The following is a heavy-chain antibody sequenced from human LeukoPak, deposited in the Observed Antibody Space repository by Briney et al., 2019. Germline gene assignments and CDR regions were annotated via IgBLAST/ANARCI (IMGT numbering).Heavy chain of an antibody. V-gene: IGHV1-46*01. CDR1: GYTFTSYY. J-gene: IGHJ6*02. CDR2: INPSGGST. CDR3: ARESYSSARGNYYGMDV. Sequence: ASVKVSCKASGYTFTSYYMHWVRQAPGQGLECMGIINPSGGSTSYAQKFQGRVTMTRDTSTSTVYMELSSLRSEDTAVYYCARESYSSARGNYYGMDVWGQGTTVTVS. D-gene: IGHD6-19*01.